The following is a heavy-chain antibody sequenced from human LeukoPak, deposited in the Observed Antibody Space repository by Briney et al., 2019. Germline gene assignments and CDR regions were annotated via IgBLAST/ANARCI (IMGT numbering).Heavy chain of an antibody. CDR2: IYPRDGST. J-gene: IGHJ4*02. V-gene: IGHV1-46*01. CDR1: GYTFTSNY. Sequence: ASVKVSCKASGYTFTSNYIHWLRQAPGQGLEWMGMIYPRDGSTSYAQKFQGRVTVTRDTSTSTVHMELSGLRSEDTAVYYCARDQEGFDYWGQGTLVTVSS. CDR3: ARDQEGFDY.